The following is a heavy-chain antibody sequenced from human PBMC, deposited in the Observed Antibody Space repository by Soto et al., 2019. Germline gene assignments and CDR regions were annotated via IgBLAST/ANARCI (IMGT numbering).Heavy chain of an antibody. CDR2: MNPKNGNT. CDR1: GDTFTSYD. D-gene: IGHD1-1*01. Sequence: QVQLVQSGAEVKKPGASVKVFCKASGDTFTSYDINWVRQATGQGLEWMGWMNPKNGNTGYAQKFQGRVTMTRNTSITTAYMELSSLRSEDTAVYYCAKAGWLGWFDPWGQGTLVTVSS. V-gene: IGHV1-8*01. CDR3: AKAGWLGWFDP. J-gene: IGHJ5*02.